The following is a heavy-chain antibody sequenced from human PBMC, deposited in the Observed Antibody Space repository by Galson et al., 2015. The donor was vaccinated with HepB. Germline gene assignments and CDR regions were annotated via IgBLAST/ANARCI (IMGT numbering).Heavy chain of an antibody. D-gene: IGHD3-9*01. V-gene: IGHV1-24*01. CDR2: LVPENGDT. Sequence: SVKVSCKVSGYNLIELSIHWVRQAPGNGLEWMGNLVPENGDTLLAQKFEGRVRMTEDTSSDTTYMELSSLRSEDTGVYFCATYLGSTGFDFWGQGTMVTVSS. CDR3: ATYLGSTGFDF. J-gene: IGHJ3*01. CDR1: GYNLIELS.